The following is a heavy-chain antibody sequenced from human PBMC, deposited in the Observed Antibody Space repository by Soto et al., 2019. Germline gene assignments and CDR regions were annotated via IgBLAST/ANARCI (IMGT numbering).Heavy chain of an antibody. Sequence: EVQLLESGGDLVQPGGSLRLSCAASGFTFSNYGMTWVRQAPGKGLEWVSSIRNTIDDTYYADSVEGRFTIPRDNSKNHFYLQLNALGAKAPAMYYCVKNFDNRRTPFWFDPWGQGTLVTVS. V-gene: IGHV3-23*01. D-gene: IGHD3-9*01. CDR2: IRNTIDDT. CDR1: GFTFSNYG. CDR3: VKNFDNRRTPFWFDP. J-gene: IGHJ5*02.